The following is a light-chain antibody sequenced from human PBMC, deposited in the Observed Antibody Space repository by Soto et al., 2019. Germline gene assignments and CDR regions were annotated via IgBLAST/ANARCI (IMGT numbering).Light chain of an antibody. CDR3: SSYTRGSPGV. J-gene: IGLJ2*01. V-gene: IGLV2-14*01. CDR2: EVS. Sequence: QSALTQPASVSGSPGQSITISCTGTNSDVGAYNYVSWYQQHPGKAPKLMIYEVSNRPSGGSNRFSGSKSGNTASLTISGLQAEDEADYYCSSYTRGSPGVFGGGTKVTVL. CDR1: NSDVGAYNY.